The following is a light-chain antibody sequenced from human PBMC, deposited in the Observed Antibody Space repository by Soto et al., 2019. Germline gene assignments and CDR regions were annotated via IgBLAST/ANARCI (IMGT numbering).Light chain of an antibody. CDR1: SRDVGGFNY. Sequence: QSALTQPPPASGSPGQSVPISCTGTSRDVGGFNYVSWYQKHPGKAPKLMIYEVSKRPSGVPDLFSGSKSGNTASLTVSGLQFEFEADYYCSSYAGSNNSLYVFGTGTKFTAL. V-gene: IGLV2-8*01. J-gene: IGLJ1*01. CDR2: EVS. CDR3: SSYAGSNNSLYV.